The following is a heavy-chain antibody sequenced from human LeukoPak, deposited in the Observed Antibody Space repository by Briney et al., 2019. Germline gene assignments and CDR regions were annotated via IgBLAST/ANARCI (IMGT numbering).Heavy chain of an antibody. J-gene: IGHJ5*02. V-gene: IGHV4-34*01. CDR1: GGSFSGYY. D-gene: IGHD6-19*01. CDR2: INHSGST. CDR3: ARGSGIAVAGTVLGVWFDP. Sequence: SETLSLTCAVYGGSFSGYYWSWIRQPPGKGLEWIGEINHSGSTNYNPSLKSRVTISVDTSKNQFSLKLSSVTAADTAVYYCARGSGIAVAGTVLGVWFDPWGQGTLVTVSS.